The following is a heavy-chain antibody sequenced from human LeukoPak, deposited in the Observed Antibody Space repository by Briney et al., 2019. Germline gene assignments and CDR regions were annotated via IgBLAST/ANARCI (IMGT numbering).Heavy chain of an antibody. CDR3: ASFGAYSFDY. V-gene: IGHV7-4-1*02. CDR1: GYTFTTYA. CDR2: INTNTGNP. D-gene: IGHD2-21*01. Sequence: ASVKVSCKASGYTFTTYAMTWVRQAPGQGLEWMGWINTNTGNPTYAQGFTGRFVFSLDTSVSTAYLQISTLKPEDTAVYYCASFGAYSFDYWGQGTLVTVSS. J-gene: IGHJ4*02.